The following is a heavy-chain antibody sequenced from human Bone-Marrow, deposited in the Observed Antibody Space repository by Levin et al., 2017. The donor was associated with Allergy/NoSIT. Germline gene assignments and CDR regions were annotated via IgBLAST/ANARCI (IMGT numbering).Heavy chain of an antibody. CDR1: GGSISSGGYY. Sequence: LRLSCSVSGGSISSGGYYWTWIRQHPEWGLQWLGYIFYSGTTYYSPSLKSRVSIPVDTSKNQFSLRLTSVTAADTAVYFCAREDRSGSFDVWGQGTVVTVSS. D-gene: IGHD3-10*01. J-gene: IGHJ3*01. CDR3: AREDRSGSFDV. CDR2: IFYSGTT. V-gene: IGHV4-31*03.